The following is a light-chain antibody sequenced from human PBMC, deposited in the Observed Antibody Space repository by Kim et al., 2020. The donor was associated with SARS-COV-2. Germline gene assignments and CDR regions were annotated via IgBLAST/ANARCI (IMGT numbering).Light chain of an antibody. J-gene: IGKJ4*01. CDR1: QSVRSGY. V-gene: IGKV3-20*01. Sequence: LPPGERATLSCRASQSVRSGYLAWYQQKPGQAPRLLIFGASTRATGIPDRFTGSGSGTDFTLTITRLEPEDFAVFYCQQYDGSLTFGGGTKVDIK. CDR2: GAS. CDR3: QQYDGSLT.